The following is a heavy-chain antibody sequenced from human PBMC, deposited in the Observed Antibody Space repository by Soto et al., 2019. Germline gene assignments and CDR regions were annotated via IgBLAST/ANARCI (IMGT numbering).Heavy chain of an antibody. CDR2: LTPGGETT. J-gene: IGHJ4*02. CDR3: AKDSHVSGNYQELDY. CDR1: GFTFSSYA. D-gene: IGHD1-26*01. V-gene: IGHV3-23*01. Sequence: GGSLRLSCAASGFTFSSYAMTWVRQAPGAGLEWVSALTPGGETTYYIASVRGRFTISRDNARDTLYLQMNSLTAADTAVYYCAKDSHVSGNYQELDYWGQGTLVTVSS.